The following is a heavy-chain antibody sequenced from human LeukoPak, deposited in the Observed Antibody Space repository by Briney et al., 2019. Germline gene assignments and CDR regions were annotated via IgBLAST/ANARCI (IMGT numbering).Heavy chain of an antibody. CDR2: IYYSGST. J-gene: IGHJ4*02. D-gene: IGHD4-11*01. Sequence: SETLSLTCTVSGGSISSSSYYWGWIRQPPGKGLEWIGSIYYSGSTYYNPSLKSRVTIPVDTSKNQFSLKLSSVTAADTAVYYCARHGTTVTYSPFDYWGQGTLVTVSS. V-gene: IGHV4-39*01. CDR1: GGSISSSSYY. CDR3: ARHGTTVTYSPFDY.